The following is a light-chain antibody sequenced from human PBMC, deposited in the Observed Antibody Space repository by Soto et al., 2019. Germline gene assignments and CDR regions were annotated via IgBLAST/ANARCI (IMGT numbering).Light chain of an antibody. Sequence: QSALTQPPSVSGAPGQRVTISCTGSSSNIGAGYDVHWYQQLPGTAPKLLIYGNSNRPSGVPDRFSGSKSGTSASLAITGLQAEDEADYYCQSYDSSLSGPVFGTGTKGAVL. CDR2: GNS. CDR3: QSYDSSLSGPV. V-gene: IGLV1-40*01. CDR1: SSNIGAGYD. J-gene: IGLJ1*01.